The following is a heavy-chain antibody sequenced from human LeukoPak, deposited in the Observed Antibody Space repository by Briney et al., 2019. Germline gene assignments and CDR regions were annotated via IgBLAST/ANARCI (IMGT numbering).Heavy chain of an antibody. CDR3: ARELGYCSGGRCYPLGGIDY. Sequence: PGGSLRLSCAASGFTFSSYAMHWVRQAPGKGLEWVAVISYDGSNKYYADSVKGRFTISRDNSKNTLYLQMNSLRAEDTAVYYCARELGYCSGGRCYPLGGIDYWGQGTLVTVSS. D-gene: IGHD2-15*01. J-gene: IGHJ4*02. CDR1: GFTFSSYA. V-gene: IGHV3-30-3*01. CDR2: ISYDGSNK.